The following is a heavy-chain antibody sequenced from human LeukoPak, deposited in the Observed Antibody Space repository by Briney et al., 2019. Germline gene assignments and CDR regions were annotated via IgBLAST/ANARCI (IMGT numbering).Heavy chain of an antibody. CDR1: GFTFSSYG. J-gene: IGHJ4*02. CDR2: ISGSGGST. CDR3: AKDWGTRSTDSSGYYYWIAFADY. D-gene: IGHD3-22*01. Sequence: PGGSLRLSCAASGFTFSSYGMSWVRQAPGKGLEWVSAISGSGGSTYYADSVKGRFTISRDNSKNTLYLQMNSLRAEDTAVYYCAKDWGTRSTDSSGYYYWIAFADYWGQGTLVTVSS. V-gene: IGHV3-23*01.